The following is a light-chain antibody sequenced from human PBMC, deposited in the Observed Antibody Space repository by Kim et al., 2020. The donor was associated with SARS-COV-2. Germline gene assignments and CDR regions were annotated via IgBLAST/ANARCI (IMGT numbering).Light chain of an antibody. CDR3: QQYYSTPRT. V-gene: IGKV4-1*01. J-gene: IGKJ1*01. Sequence: DIVMTQSPDSLAVSLGERATIKCKSSQSVLYNSNNKNYLVWYQQKPGQPPKLLIYWASTRESGVPDRFSGSGSGTDFTLTISSLQAEDVAVYYCQQYYSTPRTFGQGTKVDIK. CDR2: WAS. CDR1: QSVLYNSNNKNY.